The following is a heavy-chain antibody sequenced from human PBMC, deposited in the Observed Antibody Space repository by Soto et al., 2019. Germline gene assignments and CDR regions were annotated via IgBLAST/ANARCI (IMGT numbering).Heavy chain of an antibody. J-gene: IGHJ4*02. CDR1: GGSISSSDW. CDR3: ATGNDDSMLES. V-gene: IGHV4-4*02. CDR2: IYHGGGT. D-gene: IGHD1-1*01. Sequence: QVQLQESGPGLVKPSGTLSVTCAVSGGSISSSDWWTWVRQAPGKGLEWIGKIYHGGGTNYCPSLKSPVTISIDKSKNHSSLKLSSVTAADTAVYFCATGNDDSMLESWGRGTLVTVSS.